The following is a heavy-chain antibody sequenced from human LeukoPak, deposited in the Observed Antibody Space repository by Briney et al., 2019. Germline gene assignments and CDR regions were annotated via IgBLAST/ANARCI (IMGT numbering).Heavy chain of an antibody. V-gene: IGHV4-59*11. D-gene: IGHD6-19*01. CDR1: GGSISSHY. Sequence: SETLSLTCTVSGGSISSHYWSWIRQPPGKGLEWLGYIYYSGSTNYNPSLKSRVTISVDTSKNQFSLRLSSVTAADTAVYYCARDRGSREQWLVPGDAFDIWGQGTMVTVSS. CDR3: ARDRGSREQWLVPGDAFDI. CDR2: IYYSGST. J-gene: IGHJ3*02.